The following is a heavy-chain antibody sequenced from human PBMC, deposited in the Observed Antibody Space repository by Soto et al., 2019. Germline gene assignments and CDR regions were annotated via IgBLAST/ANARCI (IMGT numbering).Heavy chain of an antibody. D-gene: IGHD3-22*01. CDR2: INPNSGGT. CDR3: AREKRGDTPGFITNYYFDY. CDR1: GCPFRCYS. V-gene: IGHV1-2*04. J-gene: IGHJ4*02. Sequence: ASVNVYCTASGCPFRCYSMHWLRQAPGPGLEWMGWINPNSGGTNYAQKFQGWVTMTRDTSISTAYMELSRLRSDDTAVYYCAREKRGDTPGFITNYYFDYWGQGTLVTVSS.